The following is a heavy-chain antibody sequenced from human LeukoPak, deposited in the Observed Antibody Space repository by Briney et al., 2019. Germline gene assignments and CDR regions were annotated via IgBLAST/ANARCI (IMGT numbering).Heavy chain of an antibody. CDR1: GFTFSSYS. J-gene: IGHJ4*02. CDR3: ARVYRPFDC. Sequence: QTGGSLRLSCSASGFTFSSYSMSWVRRAPGKGLKWVSYTSASGTIYYADSVKGRFTISRDNAENSLYLQMNSLRAEDTAVYYCARVYRPFDCWGQGTLVTVSS. D-gene: IGHD1-14*01. CDR2: TSASGTI. V-gene: IGHV3-48*01.